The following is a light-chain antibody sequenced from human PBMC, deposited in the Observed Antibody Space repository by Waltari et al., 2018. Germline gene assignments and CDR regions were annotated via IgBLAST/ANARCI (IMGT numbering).Light chain of an antibody. J-gene: IGLJ1*01. Sequence: QSALTQPRSASGSRGLAVIVSCTGTSSDVAGYSFFPWYQQYPGNAPQLMIYDVNKRPSGVPDRFSGSKSGNTASLTISGLQAEDEAEYYCCSYAGSYSFVFGTGTKVTVL. CDR2: DVN. CDR1: SSDVAGYSF. V-gene: IGLV2-11*01. CDR3: CSYAGSYSFV.